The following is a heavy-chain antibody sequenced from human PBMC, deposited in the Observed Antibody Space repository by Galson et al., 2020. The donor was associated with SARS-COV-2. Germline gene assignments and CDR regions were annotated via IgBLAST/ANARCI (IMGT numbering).Heavy chain of an antibody. Sequence: SETLSLTCIVSGASISSGSYYWSWIRQPPGKGLEWIGYISHSGGTYYNPSLKSRVTISGDRSKNQFSLRLSSVTAADTAVYYCARLHYGEYAPEAFDIWGPGTRVTVAS. CDR3: ARLHYGEYAPEAFDI. J-gene: IGHJ3*02. V-gene: IGHV4-30-2*01. CDR1: GASISSGSYY. CDR2: ISHSGGT. D-gene: IGHD4-17*01.